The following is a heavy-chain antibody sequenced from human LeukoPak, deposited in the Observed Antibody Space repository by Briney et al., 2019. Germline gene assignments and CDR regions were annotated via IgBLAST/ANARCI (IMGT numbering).Heavy chain of an antibody. Sequence: NPSGTLSLTCAVYGGSFSGYYWSWIRQPPGKGLEWIGEMNHSGSTNYNPSLKSRVTISVDTSKNQFSLKLSSVTAADTAVYYCARRLGRKFGERFYYYHYMDVWGKGTTVTISS. CDR3: ARRLGRKFGERFYYYHYMDV. J-gene: IGHJ6*03. V-gene: IGHV4-34*01. D-gene: IGHD3-10*01. CDR2: MNHSGST. CDR1: GGSFSGYY.